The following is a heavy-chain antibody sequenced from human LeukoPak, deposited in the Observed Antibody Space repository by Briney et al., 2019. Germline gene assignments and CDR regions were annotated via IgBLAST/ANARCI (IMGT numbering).Heavy chain of an antibody. CDR2: ISSSCSTI. D-gene: IGHD6-13*01. J-gene: IGHJ6*02. V-gene: IGHV3-11*01. CDR3: ARDLTLVAAAGRDYYGMDV. CDR1: GFTFSDYY. Sequence: PGGSLRLSCAASGFTFSDYYMSWIRQAPGKGLEWVSYISSSCSTIYYADSVKGRFTISRDNAKNSLYLQMNSLRAEDTAVYYCARDLTLVAAAGRDYYGMDVWGQGTTVAVSS.